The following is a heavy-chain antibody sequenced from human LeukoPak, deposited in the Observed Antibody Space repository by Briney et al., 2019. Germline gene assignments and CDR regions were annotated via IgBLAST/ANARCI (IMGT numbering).Heavy chain of an antibody. CDR2: IIPIFGTA. CDR1: GGTFSSYA. V-gene: IGHV1-69*05. J-gene: IGHJ4*02. CDR3: ARGDSSGYSY. D-gene: IGHD3-22*01. Sequence: SVKVSCKASGGTFSSYAISWVRQAPGQGREWMGRIIPIFGTANYAQKFQGRVTITTDESTSTAYMELSSLRSEDTAVYYCARGDSSGYSYWGQGTLVTVSS.